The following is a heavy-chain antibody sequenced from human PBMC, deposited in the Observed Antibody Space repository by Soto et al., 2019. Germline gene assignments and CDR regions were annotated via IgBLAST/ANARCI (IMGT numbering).Heavy chain of an antibody. CDR2: ISAYNGNT. Sequence: QVQLVQSGAEVKKPGASVKVSCKASGYTFTSYGISWVRQAPGQGLEWLGWISAYNGNTKYAQKLQGRVTMTTDTSTSTPYMDLRSLRSADTAVYCCARDAAIGMNDYWGQGTLVTVSS. CDR3: ARDAAIGMNDY. CDR1: GYTFTSYG. D-gene: IGHD1-20*01. V-gene: IGHV1-18*01. J-gene: IGHJ4*02.